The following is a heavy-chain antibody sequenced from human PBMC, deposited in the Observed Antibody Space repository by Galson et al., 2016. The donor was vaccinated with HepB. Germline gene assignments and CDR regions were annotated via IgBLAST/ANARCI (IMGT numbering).Heavy chain of an antibody. V-gene: IGHV3-21*01. CDR1: GFTLDSYH. CDR3: LRVGGVGEKAY. J-gene: IGHJ4*02. D-gene: IGHD1-26*01. Sequence: SLRLSCAVSGFTLDSYHMNWVRQAPGKGLEWVSFISSSSKSIYYADSVRGRFTISRDNAKNSLYLQMNSLRADDTAVYYCLRVGGVGEKAYWGQGTLVIVSS. CDR2: ISSSSKSI.